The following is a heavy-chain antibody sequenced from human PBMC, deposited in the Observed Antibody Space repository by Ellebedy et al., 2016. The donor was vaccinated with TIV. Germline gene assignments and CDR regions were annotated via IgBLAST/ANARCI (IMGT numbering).Heavy chain of an antibody. CDR2: IYPGDSDT. J-gene: IGHJ6*02. V-gene: IGHV5-51*01. D-gene: IGHD6-19*01. CDR1: GYSFTSYW. Sequence: GESLKISXKGSGYSFTSYWIGWVRQMPGKGLEWMGIIYPGDSDTRYSPSFQGQVTISADKSISTAYLQWSSLKASDTAMYYCARLRVAGKNYYYGMDVWGQGTTVTVSS. CDR3: ARLRVAGKNYYYGMDV.